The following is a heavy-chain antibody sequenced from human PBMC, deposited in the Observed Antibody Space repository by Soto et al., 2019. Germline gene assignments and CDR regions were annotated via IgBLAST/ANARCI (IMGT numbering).Heavy chain of an antibody. Sequence: PGGSLRLSCAASGFTFSSYGMHWVRQAPGKGLEWVAVISYDGSNKYYADSVKGRFTISRDNSKNTLYLQMNSLRAEDTAVYYCAKDRRTPGIAVAGYYFDYWGQGTLVTVSS. CDR1: GFTFSSYG. CDR2: ISYDGSNK. CDR3: AKDRRTPGIAVAGYYFDY. V-gene: IGHV3-30*18. D-gene: IGHD6-19*01. J-gene: IGHJ4*02.